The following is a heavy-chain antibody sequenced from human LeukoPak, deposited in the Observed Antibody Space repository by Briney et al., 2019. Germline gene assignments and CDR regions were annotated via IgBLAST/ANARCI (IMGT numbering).Heavy chain of an antibody. CDR3: AKIDYCSGGGCYSKWFDY. V-gene: IGHV3-21*04. CDR2: ISSSGSYI. D-gene: IGHD2-15*01. CDR1: AFTFSSYS. J-gene: IGHJ4*02. Sequence: GGSLRLSCAASAFTFSSYSMNWVRQAPGKGLEWVSSISSSGSYIYYADSVKGRFTISRDNSRNTLYLQMESLRADDTAVYYCAKIDYCSGGGCYSKWFDYWGQGTLVTVSP.